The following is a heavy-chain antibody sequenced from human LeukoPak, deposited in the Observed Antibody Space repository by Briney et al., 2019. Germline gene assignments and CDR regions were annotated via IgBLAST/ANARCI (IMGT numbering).Heavy chain of an antibody. Sequence: GGSLRLSCTASGFTFGDYAMSRFRQAPGKGLEWVGFIRSKAYGGTTEYAASVKGRFTISRDDSKSIAYLQMNSLKTEDTAVYYCTRVAAAARASYYFDYWGQGTLVTVSS. J-gene: IGHJ4*02. CDR1: GFTFGDYA. CDR3: TRVAAAARASYYFDY. CDR2: IRSKAYGGTT. D-gene: IGHD6-13*01. V-gene: IGHV3-49*03.